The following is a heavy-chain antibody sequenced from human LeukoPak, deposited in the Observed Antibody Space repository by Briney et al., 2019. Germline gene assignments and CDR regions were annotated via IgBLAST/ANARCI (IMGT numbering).Heavy chain of an antibody. J-gene: IGHJ5*02. CDR3: ARDYPYSSGWWVGPDEPDNWFDP. V-gene: IGHV3-74*01. Sequence: GSLRLSCAASGFTFSSYWMHWVRQAPGKGLVWVSRINSDGSSTSYADSVKGRFTISRDNAKNTLYLQMNSLRAEDTAVYYCARDYPYSSGWWVGPDEPDNWFDPWGQGTLVTVSS. CDR1: GFTFSSYW. CDR2: INSDGSST. D-gene: IGHD6-19*01.